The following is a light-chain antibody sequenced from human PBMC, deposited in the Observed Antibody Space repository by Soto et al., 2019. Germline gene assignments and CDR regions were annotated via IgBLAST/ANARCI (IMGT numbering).Light chain of an antibody. J-gene: IGLJ1*01. CDR3: TSYTNRYTYV. CDR1: SSDVGGYDY. CDR2: NVY. Sequence: QSVLTQPASVSGSPGQSITISCTGTSSDVGGYDYVGWYQQHPGKAPKLMIYNVYNRPSGVSFRFSGSKSGNTASLTISGLQTEDEADYYYTSYTNRYTYVFGTGTKVTVL. V-gene: IGLV2-14*01.